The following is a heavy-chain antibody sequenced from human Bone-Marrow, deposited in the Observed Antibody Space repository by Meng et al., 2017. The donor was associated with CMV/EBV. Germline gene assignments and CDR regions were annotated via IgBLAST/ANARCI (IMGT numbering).Heavy chain of an antibody. V-gene: IGHV3-30-3*01. D-gene: IGHD3-3*01. Sequence: GGSLRLSCAASGFTFSSYAMHWVRQAPGKGLEWVAVISYDGSNKYYADSVKGRFTISRDNSKNTLYLQMNSLRAEDTAVYYCARESITIFGVPGSNGGRYFDYWGQGTLVTVSS. CDR1: GFTFSSYA. CDR2: ISYDGSNK. CDR3: ARESITIFGVPGSNGGRYFDY. J-gene: IGHJ4*02.